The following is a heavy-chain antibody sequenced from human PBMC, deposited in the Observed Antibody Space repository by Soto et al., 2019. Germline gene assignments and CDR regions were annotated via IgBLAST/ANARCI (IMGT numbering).Heavy chain of an antibody. CDR3: ARDRQPLVYCSSTSCYLDWFDP. Sequence: GASVKVSCKASGYTFTSYAMHWVRQAPGQRLEWMGWINAGNGNTKYSQKFQGRVTITRDTSASTAYMELSSLRSEDTAVYYCARDRQPLVYCSSTSCYLDWFDPWGQGTLVTVSS. D-gene: IGHD2-2*01. J-gene: IGHJ5*02. CDR2: INAGNGNT. V-gene: IGHV1-3*01. CDR1: GYTFTSYA.